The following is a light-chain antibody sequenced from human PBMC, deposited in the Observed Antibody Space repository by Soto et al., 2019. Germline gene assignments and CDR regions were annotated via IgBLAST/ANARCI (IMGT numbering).Light chain of an antibody. CDR2: TGS. Sequence: DIQMTQSPSSVAASVGDIVTITCRASQAIDSWLAWYQQKPGEAPKLLIFTGSLLHSGVPPRFSGSGSGTAFTLTISSLQPEDFATYYCQKTLSFPPKFGQGTKVDIK. J-gene: IGKJ1*01. CDR1: QAIDSW. V-gene: IGKV1-12*01. CDR3: QKTLSFPPK.